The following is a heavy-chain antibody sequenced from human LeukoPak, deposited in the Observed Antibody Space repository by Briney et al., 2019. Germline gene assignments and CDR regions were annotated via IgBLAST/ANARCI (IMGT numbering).Heavy chain of an antibody. CDR2: ISSSGSTI. CDR1: GFTFSDYY. D-gene: IGHD3-10*01. CDR3: ARGGEFGRGYYYYYYMDV. J-gene: IGHJ6*03. Sequence: GESLRLSCAASGFTFSDYYMSWIRQAPGKGLEWVSYISSSGSTIYYAGSVKGRFTISRDNAKNSLYLQMNSLRAEDTAVYYCARGGEFGRGYYYYYYMDVWGKGTTVTVSS. V-gene: IGHV3-11*01.